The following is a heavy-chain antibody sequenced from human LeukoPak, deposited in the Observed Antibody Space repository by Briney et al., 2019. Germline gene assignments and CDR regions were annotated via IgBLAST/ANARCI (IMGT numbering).Heavy chain of an antibody. CDR1: GFTFDDYA. Sequence: GGSLKLSCAASGFTFDDYAMHWVRQAPGKGLEWVSGISWNSGSIGYADSVKGRFTISRDNAKNSLYLQMNSLRAEDTALYYCAKDPAFEFDPWGQGTLVTVSS. CDR3: AKDPAFEFDP. J-gene: IGHJ5*02. V-gene: IGHV3-9*01. D-gene: IGHD3-10*01. CDR2: ISWNSGSI.